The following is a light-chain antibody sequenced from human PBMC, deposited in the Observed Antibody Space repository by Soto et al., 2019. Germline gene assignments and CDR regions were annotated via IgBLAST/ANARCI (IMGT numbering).Light chain of an antibody. J-gene: IGLJ1*01. CDR1: SSDVGGYNY. V-gene: IGLV2-11*01. CDR3: CSYAGSYSYL. CDR2: DVS. Sequence: QSALTQPRSVSGSPGQSVTISCTGTSSDVGGYNYVSWYQHHPGKAPKLMIYDVSKRPSGVPDRFSGSKSGNMASLTISGLQADDEADYYCCSYAGSYSYLFGTGTKLTVL.